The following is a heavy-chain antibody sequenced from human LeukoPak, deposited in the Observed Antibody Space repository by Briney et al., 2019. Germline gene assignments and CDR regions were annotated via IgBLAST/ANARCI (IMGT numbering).Heavy chain of an antibody. D-gene: IGHD2-15*01. CDR2: INPNSGGT. V-gene: IGHV1-2*06. J-gene: IGHJ4*02. CDR1: GYTFTGYY. CDR3: ARDPRYCSGGSCYYFDY. Sequence: GASVKVSCKASGYTFTGYYMHWVRQAPGQGLEWMGRINPNSGGTNYAQKFQGRVTMTRDTSISTAYMELSRLRSDDTAVYYCARDPRYCSGGSCYYFDYWGQGTLVTVSS.